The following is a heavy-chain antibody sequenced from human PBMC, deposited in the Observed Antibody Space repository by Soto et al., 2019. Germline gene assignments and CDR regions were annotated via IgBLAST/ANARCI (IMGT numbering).Heavy chain of an antibody. Sequence: SGTLSLTCTVSGGSVTNSSYYWGWIRQSPGKGLEWIGSVYYRGRSYSKSSVKSRVTISVDTSKNQFSLNLNSVTASDTAVYFCVSQRTTVITQADFDYGG. CDR2: VYYRGRS. V-gene: IGHV4-39*01. J-gene: IGHJ4*01. CDR3: VSQRTTVITQADFDY. CDR1: GGSVTNSSYY. D-gene: IGHD4-4*01.